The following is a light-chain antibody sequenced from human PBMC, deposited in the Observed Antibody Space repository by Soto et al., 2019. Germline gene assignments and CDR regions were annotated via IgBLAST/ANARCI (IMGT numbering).Light chain of an antibody. CDR2: DVT. CDR1: GSDVGGYNY. CDR3: CSYEGTYTSFV. V-gene: IGLV2-11*01. J-gene: IGLJ1*01. Sequence: QSALTQPRSVSGSPGQSGTISFTGSGSDVGGYNYVSWYQQQPGKAPKLLIYDVTIRTSGVSDRFSGSKSGNTASLTISGLQAEDDADYFCCSYEGTYTSFVFGTGTKVTVL.